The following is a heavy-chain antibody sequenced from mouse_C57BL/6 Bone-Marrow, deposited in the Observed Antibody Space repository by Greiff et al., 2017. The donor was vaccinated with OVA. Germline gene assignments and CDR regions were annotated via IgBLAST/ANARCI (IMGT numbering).Heavy chain of an antibody. CDR3: MWGNYGAY. V-gene: IGHV14-4*01. D-gene: IGHD2-1*01. J-gene: IGHJ3*01. Sequence: EVQLQQSGAELVRPGASVKLSCTASGFNIKDYYMHWVKQRPEQGLEWIGWIDPENGDTEYASKFQGKATITADTSSNTAYLQLSSLTSEDTAVCYCMWGNYGAYWGQGTLVTVSA. CDR2: IDPENGDT. CDR1: GFNIKDYY.